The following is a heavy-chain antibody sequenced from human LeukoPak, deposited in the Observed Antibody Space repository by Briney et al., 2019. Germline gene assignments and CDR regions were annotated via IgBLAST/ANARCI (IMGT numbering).Heavy chain of an antibody. CDR3: ARGSPLYYYDSSGYYAPVDY. V-gene: IGHV3-21*01. J-gene: IGHJ4*02. Sequence: GGSLRLSCAASGFTFSSYSMNWVRQAPGKGLEWVSSISSSSSYIYYADSVKGRFTISRDNAKNSLYLQMNSLRAEDTAVYYCARGSPLYYYDSSGYYAPVDYWGQGTLVTVSS. CDR2: ISSSSSYI. D-gene: IGHD3-22*01. CDR1: GFTFSSYS.